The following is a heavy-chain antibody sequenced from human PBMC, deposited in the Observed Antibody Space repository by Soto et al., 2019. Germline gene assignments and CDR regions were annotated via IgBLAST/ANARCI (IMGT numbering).Heavy chain of an antibody. V-gene: IGHV4-39*01. D-gene: IGHD3-3*01. CDR1: GVSISSSTYY. CDR2: IFYSGNT. CDR3: ARAGETYYDFWSGFSPIDY. Sequence: KPSETLSLTCTVSGVSISSSTYYWGWIRQPPGKGLEWIGYIFYSGNTNYNPSLKSRLTISVDTSKNQISLTLNSVTAADTAVYYCARAGETYYDFWSGFSPIDYWGPGTLVTVSS. J-gene: IGHJ4*02.